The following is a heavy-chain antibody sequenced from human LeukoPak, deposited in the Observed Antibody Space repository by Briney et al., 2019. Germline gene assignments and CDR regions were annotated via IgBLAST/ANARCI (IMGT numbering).Heavy chain of an antibody. D-gene: IGHD5-18*01. J-gene: IGHJ4*02. Sequence: SGPTLVNPTQTLTLTCTFSGFSLSTSGVGVGWIRQPPGKALEWLARIKWDDDKYYSTSLKTRPTISKDTSKNQVVLTMTNVDPEDTATYYCARELCGYSYGRLIDHWGQGTLVTVSS. CDR2: IKWDDDK. CDR3: ARELCGYSYGRLIDH. V-gene: IGHV2-70*11. CDR1: GFSLSTSGVG.